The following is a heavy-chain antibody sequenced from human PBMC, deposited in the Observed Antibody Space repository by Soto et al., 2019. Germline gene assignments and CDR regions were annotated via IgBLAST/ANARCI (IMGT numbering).Heavy chain of an antibody. CDR1: GGSISSSSYY. Sequence: SETLSLTCTVSGGSISSSSYYWGWIRQPPGKGLEWIGSIYYSGSTYYNPSLKSRVTISVDTSKNQFSLKLSSVTAADTAVYYCARHGLLRDYDFWSGPIRDYYYYYYMDVWGKGTTVTVSS. CDR2: IYYSGST. D-gene: IGHD3-3*01. V-gene: IGHV4-39*01. CDR3: ARHGLLRDYDFWSGPIRDYYYYYYMDV. J-gene: IGHJ6*03.